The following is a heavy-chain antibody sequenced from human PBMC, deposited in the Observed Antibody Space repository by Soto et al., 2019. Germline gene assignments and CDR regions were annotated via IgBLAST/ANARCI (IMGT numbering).Heavy chain of an antibody. J-gene: IGHJ6*02. CDR3: ERVSGSYYYGMDV. CDR1: GGSISSSNW. D-gene: IGHD1-26*01. V-gene: IGHV4-4*02. Sequence: XVQLQESGPGLVKPSGTLSLTCAVSGGSISSSNWWSWVRQPPGKGLEWIGEIYHSGSTNYNPSLKSRATLSVDKSKNQFSLKLSSVTAADTAVYYCERVSGSYYYGMDVWGQGTTVTVSS. CDR2: IYHSGST.